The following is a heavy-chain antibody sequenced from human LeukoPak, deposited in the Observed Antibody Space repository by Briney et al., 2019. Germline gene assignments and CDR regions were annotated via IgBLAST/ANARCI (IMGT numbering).Heavy chain of an antibody. Sequence: EASVKVSCKASGYTFTSYGISWVRQAPGQGLEWMGWINPNSGGTNYAQKFQGRVTMTRDTSISTAYMELSRLRSDDTAVYYCARSTTDCYFDYWGQGTLVTVSS. CDR3: ARSTTDCYFDY. CDR2: INPNSGGT. CDR1: GYTFTSYG. D-gene: IGHD1-1*01. V-gene: IGHV1-2*02. J-gene: IGHJ4*02.